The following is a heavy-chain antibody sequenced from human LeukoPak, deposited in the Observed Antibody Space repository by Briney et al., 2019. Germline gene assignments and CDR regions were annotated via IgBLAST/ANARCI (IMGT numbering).Heavy chain of an antibody. CDR3: ARDATTAVGWVYMDV. J-gene: IGHJ6*03. D-gene: IGHD6-13*01. CDR2: ISYDGSNK. V-gene: IGHV3-30*03. Sequence: SGGSLRLSCAPSGFTFSSHGMHWVRQAPGKGLGWVAVISYDGSNKYYAHSVTGRFTISRDNSKNTMYLQMNSLTAEDTGLYYCARDATTAVGWVYMDVWGKGTTVTISS. CDR1: GFTFSSHG.